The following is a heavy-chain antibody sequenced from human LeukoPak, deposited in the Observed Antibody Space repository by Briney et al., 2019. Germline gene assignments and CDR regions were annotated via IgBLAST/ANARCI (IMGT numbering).Heavy chain of an antibody. Sequence: GGSLRLSCAASGFTFSNYALHWVRPAPGKGLEHVSLISSNGGSTYYANSVKGRFTISRDNSKNTLYLHMGSLRAEDMAVYYCARVRGDYVVDYWGQGTLVTVSS. CDR2: ISSNGGST. CDR1: GFTFSNYA. D-gene: IGHD4-17*01. J-gene: IGHJ4*02. V-gene: IGHV3-64*01. CDR3: ARVRGDYVVDY.